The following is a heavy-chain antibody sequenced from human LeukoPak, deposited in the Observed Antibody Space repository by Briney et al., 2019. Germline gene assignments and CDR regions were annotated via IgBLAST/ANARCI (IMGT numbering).Heavy chain of an antibody. Sequence: SETLSLTCTVSGGSISSYYWAWIRQPPGKGLEWIGSIYYSGSTYYNPSPKSRVTISVDTSKNQVSLKLNSVTAADTAVYYCARALGAFDIWGQGTMVTVSS. V-gene: IGHV4-39*01. CDR1: GGSISSYY. J-gene: IGHJ3*02. CDR3: ARALGAFDI. CDR2: IYYSGST.